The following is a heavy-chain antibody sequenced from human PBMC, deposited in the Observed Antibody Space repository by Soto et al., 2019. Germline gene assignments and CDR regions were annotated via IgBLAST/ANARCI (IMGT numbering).Heavy chain of an antibody. Sequence: GASVKVSCKASGYTFTSYYMHWVRQAPGQGLEWMGIINPSGGSTSYAQKFQGRVTMTRDTSTSTVYMGLSSLRSEDTAVYYCARESDITIFGVVIILDYYYGMNVWGQGTTVTVS. CDR1: GYTFTSYY. CDR2: INPSGGST. J-gene: IGHJ6*02. D-gene: IGHD3-3*01. V-gene: IGHV1-46*01. CDR3: ARESDITIFGVVIILDYYYGMNV.